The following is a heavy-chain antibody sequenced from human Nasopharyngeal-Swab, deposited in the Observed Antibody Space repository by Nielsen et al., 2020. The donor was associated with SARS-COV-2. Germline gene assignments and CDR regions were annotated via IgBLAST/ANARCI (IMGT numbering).Heavy chain of an antibody. CDR2: ISSSGSTI. Sequence: GSLRLSCAASGFTFSDYYMSWIRQAPGKGLEWVSYISSSGSTIYYADSVKGRFTISRDNAKNSLYLQMNSLRAEDTAVYYCARYSDWTLLGRLGELSYYFDYWGQGTLVTVSS. CDR3: ARYSDWTLLGRLGELSYYFDY. J-gene: IGHJ4*02. V-gene: IGHV3-11*01. D-gene: IGHD3-16*02. CDR1: GFTFSDYY.